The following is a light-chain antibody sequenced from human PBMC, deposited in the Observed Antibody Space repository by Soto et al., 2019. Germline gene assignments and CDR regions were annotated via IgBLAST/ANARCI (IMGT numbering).Light chain of an antibody. V-gene: IGLV1-40*01. CDR2: DNT. J-gene: IGLJ2*01. CDR1: SSDIGAGYH. CDR3: QSFDKYLSDVV. Sequence: QSVLTQPPSVSGAPGERVTISCTGSSSDIGAGYHVRWYQQVPGTAPKLLIYDNTNRPSGVSVRFSGSKSGTSASLAISGLQAEDEADYYCQSFDKYLSDVVFGGGTQLTVL.